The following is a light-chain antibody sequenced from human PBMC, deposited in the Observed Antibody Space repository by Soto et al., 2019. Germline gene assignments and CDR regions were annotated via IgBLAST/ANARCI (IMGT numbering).Light chain of an antibody. CDR3: QKYGTPLFT. V-gene: IGKV3-20*01. J-gene: IGKJ3*01. CDR2: GAS. Sequence: PGERATLSCGASQSVTNNFLAWYQQKPGQAPRLLIYGASSRATGVPDRFSGSGSGTDFTLTISRLEPGDFAVYYCQKYGTPLFTFGPGTKVDI. CDR1: QSVTNNF.